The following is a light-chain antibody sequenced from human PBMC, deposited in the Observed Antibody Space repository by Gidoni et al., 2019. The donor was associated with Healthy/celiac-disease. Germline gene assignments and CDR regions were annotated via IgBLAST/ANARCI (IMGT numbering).Light chain of an antibody. CDR1: QSVSSSY. J-gene: IGKJ3*01. CDR3: QQYGSSPEGFT. V-gene: IGKV3-20*01. Sequence: GTLSCRASQSVSSSYLAWYQQKPGQAPRLLIYVASSRATGIPDRFSGSGSGTDFTLTISRLEPEDFAVYYCQQYGSSPEGFTFXPXTKVDIK. CDR2: VAS.